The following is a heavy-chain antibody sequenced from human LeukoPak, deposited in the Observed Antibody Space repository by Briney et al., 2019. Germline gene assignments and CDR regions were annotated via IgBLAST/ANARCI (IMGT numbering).Heavy chain of an antibody. D-gene: IGHD6-19*01. CDR3: ARGNMRSGHSYYYYGMDV. CDR1: GFTFSSYD. Sequence: GGSLRLSCAASGFTFSSYDMHWVRQATGKGLEWVSAIGTAGDTYYPDSVKGRFTISRENAKNSLYLQMNSLRAGDTAVYYCARGNMRSGHSYYYYGMDVWGQGTTVTVSS. V-gene: IGHV3-13*01. J-gene: IGHJ6*02. CDR2: IGTAGDT.